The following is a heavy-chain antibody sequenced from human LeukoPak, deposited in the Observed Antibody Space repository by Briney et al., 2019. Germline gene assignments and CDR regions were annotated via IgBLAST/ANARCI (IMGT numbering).Heavy chain of an antibody. CDR2: IKQDGSEK. CDR3: ASSETGYSSGWYWSRPARFDY. V-gene: IGHV3-7*01. CDR1: GFTFSSYW. Sequence: GGSLRLSCAASGFTFSSYWMSWVRQAPGKGLEWVANIKQDGSEKYYVDSVKGRFTISRDNAKNSLYLQMNSLRAEDTAVYYCASSETGYSSGWYWSRPARFDYWGQGTLVTVSS. D-gene: IGHD6-19*01. J-gene: IGHJ4*02.